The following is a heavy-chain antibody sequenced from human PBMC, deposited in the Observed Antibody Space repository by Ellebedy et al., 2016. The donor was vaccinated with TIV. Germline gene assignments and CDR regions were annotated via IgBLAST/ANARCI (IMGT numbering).Heavy chain of an antibody. V-gene: IGHV4-39*07. CDR2: IYYSGST. CDR1: GGSISSSSYY. J-gene: IGHJ6*02. Sequence: SETLSLTXTVSGGSISSSSYYWGWIRQPPGKGLEWIGSIYYSGSTYYNPSLKSRVTISVDTSKNQFSLKLSSVTAADTAVYYCARGGISSSWVPILYYYYGMDVWGQGTTVTVSS. D-gene: IGHD6-13*01. CDR3: ARGGISSSWVPILYYYYGMDV.